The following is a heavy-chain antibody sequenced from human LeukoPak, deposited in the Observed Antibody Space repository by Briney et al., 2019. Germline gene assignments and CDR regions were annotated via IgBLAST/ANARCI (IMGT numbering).Heavy chain of an antibody. CDR3: AKEIVVVPAAIWVGFDY. D-gene: IGHD2-2*02. V-gene: IGHV3-30*02. CDR1: GFTFSSYG. J-gene: IGHJ4*02. CDR2: IRYDRSNK. Sequence: GGSLRLSXAASGFTFSSYGMHWVRQAPGKGLEWVAFIRYDRSNKYYADSVKGRFTISRDNSKNTLYLQMNSLRAEDTAVYYCAKEIVVVPAAIWVGFDYWGQGTLVTVSS.